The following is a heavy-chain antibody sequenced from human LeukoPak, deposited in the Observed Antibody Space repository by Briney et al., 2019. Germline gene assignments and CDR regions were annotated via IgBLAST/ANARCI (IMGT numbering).Heavy chain of an antibody. CDR1: GGSISSGGYS. V-gene: IGHV4-30-2*01. D-gene: IGHD6-19*01. Sequence: PSETLSLTCAVSGGSISSGGYSWSWIRQPPGKGLEWIGYINHSGSTYYNPSLKSRVTISVDRSKNQFSLKLSSVTAADTAVYYCARVGSGWYDYWGQGTLVTVSS. CDR2: INHSGST. CDR3: ARVGSGWYDY. J-gene: IGHJ4*02.